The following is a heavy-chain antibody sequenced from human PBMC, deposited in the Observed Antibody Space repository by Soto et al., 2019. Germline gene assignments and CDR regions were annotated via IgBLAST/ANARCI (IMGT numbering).Heavy chain of an antibody. CDR2: LSRNSDYI. CDR3: VKDRGYTHDLPKNPYNYYGLDV. CDR1: GFNLEDYA. V-gene: IGHV3-9*01. J-gene: IGHJ6*02. Sequence: EVQLVESGGGLVQPGRSLRLSCAVSGFNLEDYAMYWVRQAPGKGLEWVSGLSRNSDYIGYATPGRGGFIVSRDNAKNSLYLQMNSLRPEDTALYYCVKDRGYTHDLPKNPYNYYGLDVWGQGTTVTVSS. D-gene: IGHD5-18*01.